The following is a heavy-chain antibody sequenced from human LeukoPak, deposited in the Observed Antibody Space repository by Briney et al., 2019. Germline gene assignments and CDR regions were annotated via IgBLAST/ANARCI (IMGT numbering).Heavy chain of an antibody. D-gene: IGHD2-2*01. V-gene: IGHV3-30*02. CDR2: IRYDGSNK. Sequence: PGGSLRLSCAASGFTFSSHGMHWVRQAPGKGLEWVAFIRYDGSNKYYADSVKGRFTISRDNSKNTLYLQMNSLRAEDTAVYYCSLDCSSTSCYSLDYWGQGTLVTVSS. CDR1: GFTFSSHG. CDR3: SLDCSSTSCYSLDY. J-gene: IGHJ4*02.